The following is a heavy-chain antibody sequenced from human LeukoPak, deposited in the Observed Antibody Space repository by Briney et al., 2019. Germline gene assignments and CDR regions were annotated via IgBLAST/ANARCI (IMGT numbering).Heavy chain of an antibody. V-gene: IGHV1-46*02. CDR3: ARERPSSYYFDY. CDR1: GYXVNSFY. CDR2: IYPSGGSA. J-gene: IGHJ4*02. Sequence: GASVKVSCKASGYXVNSFYTHWVRQAPGQGLEWVGIIYPSGGSASFTQKFQGRVTMTRDTSTSTFYMELSSLRSEDTAVYFCARERPSSYYFDYWGQGTLVTVSS.